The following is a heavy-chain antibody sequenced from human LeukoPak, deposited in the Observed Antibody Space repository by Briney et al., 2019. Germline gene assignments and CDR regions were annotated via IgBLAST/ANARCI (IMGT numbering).Heavy chain of an antibody. CDR2: INHSGST. D-gene: IGHD3-22*01. V-gene: IGHV4-34*01. J-gene: IGHJ4*02. CDR3: ARGPKHYYDSSGYYEGSYYFDY. Sequence: SETLSLTCAVYGRSFSGYYWSWIRQPPGKGLEWIGEINHSGSTNYNPSLKSRVTISVDTSKNQFSLKLSSVTAADTAVYYCARGPKHYYDSSGYYEGSYYFDYWGQGTLVTVSS. CDR1: GRSFSGYY.